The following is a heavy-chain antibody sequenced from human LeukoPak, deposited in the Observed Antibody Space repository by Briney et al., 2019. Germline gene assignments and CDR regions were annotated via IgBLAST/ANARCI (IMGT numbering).Heavy chain of an antibody. V-gene: IGHV3-48*04. Sequence: GGSLRLSCAASGFTFSSYSMNWVRQAPGKGLEWVSYIISSSSAIYYADSVKGRFTISRDNAKNSLYLQMNSLRPEDTAVYYCAKGTNRGVVTTGSEDYWGQGTLVTVSS. J-gene: IGHJ4*02. CDR1: GFTFSSYS. CDR3: AKGTNRGVVTTGSEDY. CDR2: IISSSSAI. D-gene: IGHD2-21*02.